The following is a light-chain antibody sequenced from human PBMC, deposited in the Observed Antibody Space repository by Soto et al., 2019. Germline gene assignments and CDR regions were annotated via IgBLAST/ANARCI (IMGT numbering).Light chain of an antibody. CDR1: QSVLYSSNNKNY. V-gene: IGKV4-1*01. Sequence: DIVMTQSPDSLAVSLGERATINFKSSQSVLYSSNNKNYLAWYQQKPGQPPKLLIYWASTRESGVPDRFSGSGSGTDFTLTISSLQAEDVAVYYCQQYYSTLWTFGQGTKVEIK. CDR2: WAS. CDR3: QQYYSTLWT. J-gene: IGKJ1*01.